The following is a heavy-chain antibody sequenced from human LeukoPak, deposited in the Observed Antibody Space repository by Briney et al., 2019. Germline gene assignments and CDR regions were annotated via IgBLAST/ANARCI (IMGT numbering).Heavy chain of an antibody. V-gene: IGHV4-34*01. J-gene: IGHJ4*02. D-gene: IGHD3-22*01. CDR1: GGSFSGYY. Sequence: SETLSLTCVVYGGSFSGYYWSWIRQPPGKGLEWIGEINHSGSTNYNPSLKSRVTISVDTSKNQFSLKLSSVTAADTAVYYCARVKFYYDSSGTFDYWGQGTLVTVSS. CDR3: ARVKFYYDSSGTFDY. CDR2: INHSGST.